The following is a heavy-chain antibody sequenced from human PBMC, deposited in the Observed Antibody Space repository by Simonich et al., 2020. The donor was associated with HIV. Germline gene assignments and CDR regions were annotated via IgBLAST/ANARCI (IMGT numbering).Heavy chain of an antibody. J-gene: IGHJ1*01. Sequence: QVQLQQWGAGLLKPSETLSLTCAVYGGSFSGYYWSWIRQPPGKGLGWMWEINHRGSPKYNPPLKGRVTISVDTSKNQFSLKLSSVTAADTAVYYCARLTAGGLGEYFQHWGQGTLVTVSS. CDR2: INHRGSP. CDR3: ARLTAGGLGEYFQH. CDR1: GGSFSGYY. V-gene: IGHV4-34*01. D-gene: IGHD6-13*01.